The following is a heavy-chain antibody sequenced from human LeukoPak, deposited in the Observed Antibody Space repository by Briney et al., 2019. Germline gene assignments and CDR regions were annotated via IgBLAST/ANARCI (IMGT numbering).Heavy chain of an antibody. CDR3: ARDLVGYSGSYEGSNY. D-gene: IGHD1-26*01. J-gene: IGHJ4*02. CDR2: IWYDGSNK. CDR1: GFTFSSYG. V-gene: IGHV3-33*01. Sequence: PGRSLRLSCAASGFTFSSYGMHWVRQAPGKGLEWVAVIWYDGSNKYYADSVKGRFTISRDNAKNSLYLQMNSLRAEDTAVYYCARDLVGYSGSYEGSNYWGQGTLVTVSS.